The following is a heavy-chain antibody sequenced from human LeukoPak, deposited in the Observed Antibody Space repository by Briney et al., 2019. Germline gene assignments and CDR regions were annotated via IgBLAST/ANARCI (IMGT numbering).Heavy chain of an antibody. CDR3: ARGVGYDFWSGYRVYFDN. V-gene: IGHV1-18*01. J-gene: IGHJ4*02. D-gene: IGHD3-3*01. Sequence: GASVKVSCKASGYTFTSYGISWVRQAPGQGLEWMGWISAYNGNTNYAQKLQGRVTMTTDTSTSTAYMELSSLRSDDTAVYYCARGVGYDFWSGYRVYFDNWGQGTLVTVSS. CDR2: ISAYNGNT. CDR1: GYTFTSYG.